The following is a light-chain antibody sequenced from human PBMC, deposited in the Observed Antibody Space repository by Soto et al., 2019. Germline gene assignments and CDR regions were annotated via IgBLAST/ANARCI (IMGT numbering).Light chain of an antibody. CDR2: DVN. CDR3: TSWTTSTTMI. J-gene: IGLJ2*01. CDR1: XXXIGAYNF. Sequence: QSALTQPASVSGSPGQSXTIXXTGXXXXIGAYNFVSWYQQHPGKAPKLMLYDVNIRPSGVSNRFSGSKSGNTASLTISGLQAEDEADYYCTSWTTSTTMIFGGGTKVTVL. V-gene: IGLV2-14*03.